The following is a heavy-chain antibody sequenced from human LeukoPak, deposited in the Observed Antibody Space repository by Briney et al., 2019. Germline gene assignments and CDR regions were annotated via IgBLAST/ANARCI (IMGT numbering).Heavy chain of an antibody. V-gene: IGHV3-21*01. D-gene: IGHD2-2*01. CDR2: ISSSSDYI. CDR1: GFTFSSYS. J-gene: IGHJ3*02. CDR3: ARELNPNSGYCSSTSCYFAFDI. Sequence: GGSLRLSCAASGFTFSSYSMNWVRQAPGKGLEWVSSISSSSDYIYYADSVKGRFTISRDNAKNSLYLQMNCLRAEDTAVYYCARELNPNSGYCSSTSCYFAFDIWGQGTTVTVSS.